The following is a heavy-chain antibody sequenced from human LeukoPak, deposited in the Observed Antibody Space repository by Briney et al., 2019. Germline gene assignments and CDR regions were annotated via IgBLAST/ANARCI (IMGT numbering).Heavy chain of an antibody. CDR3: AKSGLTRFDY. D-gene: IGHD1-14*01. V-gene: IGHV3-23*01. Sequence: GGSLRLSCAASGFTFSSYGMSWVRQAPGEGLEWVSAIIGSGGSTYYADSVKGRFTISRDNSKNTLYLQMNSLRAEDTAVYYCAKSGLTRFDYWGQGTLVTVSS. CDR2: IIGSGGST. J-gene: IGHJ4*02. CDR1: GFTFSSYG.